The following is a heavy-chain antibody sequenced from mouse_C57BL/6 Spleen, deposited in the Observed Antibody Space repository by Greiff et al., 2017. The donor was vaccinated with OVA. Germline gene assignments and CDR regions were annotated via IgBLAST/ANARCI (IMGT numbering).Heavy chain of an antibody. J-gene: IGHJ2*01. CDR3: AREGDYGSSYDYFDY. CDR1: GYAFSSSW. D-gene: IGHD1-1*01. CDR2: IYPGDGDT. Sequence: QVQLKQSGPELVKPGASVKISCKASGYAFSSSWMNWVKQRPGKGLEWIGRIYPGDGDTNYNGKFKGKATLTADKSSSTAYMQLSSLTSEDSAVYFCAREGDYGSSYDYFDYWGQGTTLTVSS. V-gene: IGHV1-82*01.